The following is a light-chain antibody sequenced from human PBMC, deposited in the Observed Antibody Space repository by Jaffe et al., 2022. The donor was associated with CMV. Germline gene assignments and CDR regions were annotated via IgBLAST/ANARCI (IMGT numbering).Light chain of an antibody. CDR1: QSVSSSY. CDR3: QQYDSSPRT. CDR2: GAS. J-gene: IGKJ1*01. Sequence: DTVLTQSPGTLSLSPGERATLSCRASQSVSSSYLAWYQQKPGQAPRLLIYGASRRATGIPDRFSGSGSGTDFTLTISRLEPEDFAVYYCQQYDSSPRTFGQGTKVEFK. V-gene: IGKV3-20*01.